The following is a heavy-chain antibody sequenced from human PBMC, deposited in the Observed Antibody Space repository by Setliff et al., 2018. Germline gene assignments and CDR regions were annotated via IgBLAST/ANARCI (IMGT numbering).Heavy chain of an antibody. CDR1: GGSFSGYY. V-gene: IGHV4-34*01. J-gene: IGHJ6*03. CDR2: INHSGST. D-gene: IGHD3-10*01. CDR3: ARHVGTRSRGYNYYYYFMDV. Sequence: SETLSLTCAVYGGSFSGYYWSWIRQPPGKGLEWIGEINHSGSTNYNQSLKSRVTLSVDTSKNQFSLHLISVTATDTAVYYCARHVGTRSRGYNYYYYFMDVWGKGTTVTVSS.